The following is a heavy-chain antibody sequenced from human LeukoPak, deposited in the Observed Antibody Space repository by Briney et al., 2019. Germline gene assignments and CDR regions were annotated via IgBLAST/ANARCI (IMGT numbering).Heavy chain of an antibody. D-gene: IGHD6-6*01. CDR3: ARDRQYSRGFDY. J-gene: IGHJ4*02. Sequence: PSQTLSLTCTVSGGSISSYYWSWIRQPPGKGLEWIGYIYYSGSTNYNPSLKSRVTISVDTSKNQFSLKLSSVTAADTAVYYCARDRQYSRGFDYWGQGTLVTVSS. V-gene: IGHV4-59*01. CDR2: IYYSGST. CDR1: GGSISSYY.